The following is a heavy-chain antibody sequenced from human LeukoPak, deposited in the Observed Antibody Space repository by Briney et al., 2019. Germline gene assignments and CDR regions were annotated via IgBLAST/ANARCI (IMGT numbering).Heavy chain of an antibody. CDR2: IYHSGST. V-gene: IGHV4-38-2*02. CDR3: ARDLAAAGTDRWFDP. CDR1: GYSISSGYY. D-gene: IGHD6-13*01. J-gene: IGHJ5*02. Sequence: SETLSLTCTVSGYSISSGYYWGWIRQPPGKGLEWIGSIYHSGSTYYNPSLKSRVTISVDTSKNQFSLKLSSVTAADTAVYYCARDLAAAGTDRWFDPWGQGTLVTGSS.